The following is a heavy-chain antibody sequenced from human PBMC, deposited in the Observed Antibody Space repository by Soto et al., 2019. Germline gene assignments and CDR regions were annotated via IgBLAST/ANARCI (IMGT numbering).Heavy chain of an antibody. V-gene: IGHV4-31*03. Sequence: SETLSLTCTVSGGSISSGGYYWSWIRQHPGKGLEWIGYIYYSGSTYYNPSLKSRVTISVDTSKNQFSLKLSSVTAADTAVYYCARGLYIVVVSAATGLWFDPWGQGTLVPVSA. CDR1: GGSISSGGYY. CDR2: IYYSGST. D-gene: IGHD2-2*01. CDR3: ARGLYIVVVSAATGLWFDP. J-gene: IGHJ5*02.